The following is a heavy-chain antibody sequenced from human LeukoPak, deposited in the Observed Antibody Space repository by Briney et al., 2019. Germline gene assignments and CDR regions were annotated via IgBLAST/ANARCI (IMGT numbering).Heavy chain of an antibody. Sequence: PSETLSLTCTVSGGSISSYYWSWIRQPAGKGLEWIGRIYTSGSTNYNPSLKSRVTMSVDTSKNQFSLKLSSVTAADTAVYYCARDPPSPTGYYYGMDVWGQGTTVTVSS. CDR2: IYTSGST. CDR3: ARDPPSPTGYYYGMDV. J-gene: IGHJ6*02. V-gene: IGHV4-4*07. CDR1: GGSISSYY. D-gene: IGHD4-17*01.